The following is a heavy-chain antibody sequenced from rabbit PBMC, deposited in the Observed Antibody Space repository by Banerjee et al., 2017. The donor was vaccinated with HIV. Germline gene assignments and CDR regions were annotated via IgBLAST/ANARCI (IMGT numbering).Heavy chain of an antibody. CDR2: IYTGNGNT. J-gene: IGHJ4*01. CDR1: GFDFSSSYD. V-gene: IGHV1S45*01. Sequence: QEQLEESGGDLVKPEGSLTLTCTASGFDFSSSYDMCWVRQAPGKGLEWIGCIYTGNGNTHYASWAKGRFTISKTSSTTVTLQMTSLTAADTATYFCARDAGSYAYIDGYFNLWGPGTLVTVS. CDR3: ARDAGSYAYIDGYFNL. D-gene: IGHD6-1*01.